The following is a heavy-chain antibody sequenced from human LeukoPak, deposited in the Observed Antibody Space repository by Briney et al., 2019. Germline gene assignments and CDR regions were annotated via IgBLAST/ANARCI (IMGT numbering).Heavy chain of an antibody. CDR2: ISNGGSNR. V-gene: IGHV3-30-3*01. D-gene: IGHD5-24*01. CDR3: ARDFGRDGYNYGGKNWFDP. Sequence: GRSLRLSCAASGFTFSSYPMQWVRQAPGKGLEWVAVISNGGSNRYYADSVKGRFTISRDNSKNTLYLQMNSLRAEDTALYYCARDFGRDGYNYGGKNWFDPWGQGTLVTVSS. J-gene: IGHJ5*02. CDR1: GFTFSSYP.